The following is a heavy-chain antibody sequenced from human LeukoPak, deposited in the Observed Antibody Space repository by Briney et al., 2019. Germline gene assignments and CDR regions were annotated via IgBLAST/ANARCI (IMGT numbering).Heavy chain of an antibody. V-gene: IGHV4-31*03. D-gene: IGHD2-2*01. J-gene: IGHJ5*02. CDR3: AREVIVVVPAASRWFDP. CDR2: IYYSGST. CDR1: GGSISSGGYY. Sequence: SETLSLTCTVSGGSISSGGYYWSWIRQHPGKGLEWLGYIYYSGSTYYNPSLKSRVTISVDTSKNQFSLKLSSVTAADTAVYYCAREVIVVVPAASRWFDPWGQGTLVTVSS.